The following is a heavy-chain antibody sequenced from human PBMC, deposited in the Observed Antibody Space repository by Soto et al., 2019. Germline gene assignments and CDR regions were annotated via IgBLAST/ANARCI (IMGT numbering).Heavy chain of an antibody. Sequence: PSETLSLTCAVCGGSVSGYDGGWIRQPPGKGLEWIGEINHSGSTNYNPSLKSRVTISVDTSKNQFSLKLSSVTAADTAVYYCARGVYSYGPTYYYYYGMDVWGQGTTVTVSS. CDR3: ARGVYSYGPTYYYYYGMDV. D-gene: IGHD5-18*01. CDR2: INHSGST. V-gene: IGHV4-34*01. J-gene: IGHJ6*02. CDR1: GGSVSGYD.